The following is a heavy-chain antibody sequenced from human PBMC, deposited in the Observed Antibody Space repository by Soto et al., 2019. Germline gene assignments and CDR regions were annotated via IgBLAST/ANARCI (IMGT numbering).Heavy chain of an antibody. D-gene: IGHD3-3*01. V-gene: IGHV1-69*06. J-gene: IGHJ6*02. CDR1: GGTFSSYA. CDR2: IIPIFGTA. CDR3: ARLPARITICGVESPAGV. Sequence: SVKVSCKASGGTFSSYAISWVRQAPGQGLEWMGGIIPIFGTANYAQKFQGRVTITADKSTSTAYMELSSLRSEDTAVYYCARLPARITICGVESPAGVWGQGTTVTVSS.